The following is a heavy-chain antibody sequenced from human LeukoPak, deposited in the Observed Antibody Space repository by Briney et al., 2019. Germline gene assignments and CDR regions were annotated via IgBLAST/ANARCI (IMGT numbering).Heavy chain of an antibody. Sequence: SGTLSLTCAVSGGYITGSNWWTWVRQPPGKGLEWIGEVYHSGSTNYNSSLKSRVTISVDKSKNQFSLKLSSVTAADTAVYYCARNGAGWYFDYWGQGTLVTVSS. CDR3: ARNGAGWYFDY. J-gene: IGHJ4*02. CDR1: GGYITGSNW. D-gene: IGHD1-26*01. CDR2: VYHSGST. V-gene: IGHV4-4*02.